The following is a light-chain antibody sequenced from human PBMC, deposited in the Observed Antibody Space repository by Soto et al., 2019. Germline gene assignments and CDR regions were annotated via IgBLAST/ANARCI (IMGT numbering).Light chain of an antibody. Sequence: EIVMTQSPATLSVSPGERATLSCRASQSVSTKLAWYQQRPGQAPRLLIFDASARATGIPARFSGSGSGTDFTLTIRSLQSEDFAVYYCQQHNNWPWTFGQGTKVEIK. J-gene: IGKJ1*01. CDR2: DAS. CDR1: QSVSTK. CDR3: QQHNNWPWT. V-gene: IGKV3-15*01.